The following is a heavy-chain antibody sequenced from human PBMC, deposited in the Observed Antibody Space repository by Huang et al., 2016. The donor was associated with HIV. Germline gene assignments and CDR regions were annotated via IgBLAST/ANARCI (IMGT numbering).Heavy chain of an antibody. CDR3: ARDWSFGSSTSPAD. V-gene: IGHV1-2*02. CDR2: INTKRVGT. CDR1: GYTFTDSN. J-gene: IGHJ4*02. Sequence: QVQLVQSGAEVKNPGASVRVSCKASGYTFTDSNIHWVRQAPGQGLEWMGWINTKRVGTIYAQRFQGRITMTRDTTISTVHMDLRRIQSDDTAVYFCARDWSFGSSTSPADWGQGTLVTVSS. D-gene: IGHD6-6*01.